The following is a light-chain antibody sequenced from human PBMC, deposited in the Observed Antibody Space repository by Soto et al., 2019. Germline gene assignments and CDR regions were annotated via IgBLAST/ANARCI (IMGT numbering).Light chain of an antibody. Sequence: EVVLTQSPATLSVSPGERSTLSCRASQSVSSNLASYQQKPGQAPRLLIYGASTRATGIPVRSSGSGSETDFTLTITSLEPEDFVVYYCQQYSSSRTLGQGTKV. J-gene: IGKJ1*01. CDR1: QSVSSN. V-gene: IGKV3-20*01. CDR3: QQYSSSRT. CDR2: GAS.